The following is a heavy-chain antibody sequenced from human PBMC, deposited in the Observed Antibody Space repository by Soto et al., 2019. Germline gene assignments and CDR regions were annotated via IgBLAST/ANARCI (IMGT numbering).Heavy chain of an antibody. J-gene: IGHJ4*02. CDR1: GGSISSSSYY. V-gene: IGHV4-39*01. Sequence: SETLSLTCTVSGGSISSSSYYWGWIRRPPGKGLEWIGSIYYSGSTYYNPSLKSRVTISVDTSKNQFSLKLSSVTAADTAVYYCARASTVTFVNWGQGTLVTVSS. D-gene: IGHD4-17*01. CDR2: IYYSGST. CDR3: ARASTVTFVN.